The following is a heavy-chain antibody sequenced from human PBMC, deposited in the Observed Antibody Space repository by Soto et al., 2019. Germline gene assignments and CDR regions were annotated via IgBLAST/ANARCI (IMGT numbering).Heavy chain of an antibody. Sequence: GGSLRLSCAASGFTFDDYAMHWVRQAPGKGLEWVSGISWNSGSIGYADSVKGRFTISRDNAKNSLYLQMNSLRAEDTALYYCAKDITAAAGTGGFDYWGQGTLVTVSS. CDR2: ISWNSGSI. J-gene: IGHJ4*02. D-gene: IGHD6-13*01. CDR3: AKDITAAAGTGGFDY. CDR1: GFTFDDYA. V-gene: IGHV3-9*01.